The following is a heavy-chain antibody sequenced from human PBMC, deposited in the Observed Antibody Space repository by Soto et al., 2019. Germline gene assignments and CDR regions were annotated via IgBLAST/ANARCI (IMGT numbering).Heavy chain of an antibody. Sequence: GGSLRLSCAASGFSFSSYSMNWVRQAPGKGLEWVSSISSSSSYIYYADSVKGRFTISRDNAKNSLYLQMDSLRAEDTAVYYCASGAKYYYDSSGIKNSFDIWGQGTMVTVSS. CDR2: ISSSSSYI. V-gene: IGHV3-21*01. CDR3: ASGAKYYYDSSGIKNSFDI. D-gene: IGHD3-22*01. CDR1: GFSFSSYS. J-gene: IGHJ3*02.